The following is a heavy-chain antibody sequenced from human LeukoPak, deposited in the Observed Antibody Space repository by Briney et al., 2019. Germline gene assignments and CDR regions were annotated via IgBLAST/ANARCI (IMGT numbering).Heavy chain of an antibody. Sequence: GGSLRLSCAASGFTFSSYSMNWVRQAPGKGLEWVSYISLSSSTIYYADSVKGRFTISRDNAKNSLYLQMNSLRAEDTALYHCARDPNWRPGAFDIWGQGTMVTVSS. CDR3: ARDPNWRPGAFDI. D-gene: IGHD3-3*01. J-gene: IGHJ3*02. CDR2: ISLSSSTI. CDR1: GFTFSSYS. V-gene: IGHV3-48*04.